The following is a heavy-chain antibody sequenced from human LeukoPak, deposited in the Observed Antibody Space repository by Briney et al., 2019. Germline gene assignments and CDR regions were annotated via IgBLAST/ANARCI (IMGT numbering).Heavy chain of an antibody. J-gene: IGHJ4*02. V-gene: IGHV3-64*01. Sequence: PGGSLRLSCAASGFTFSSYAMHWVRQAPGKGLEYVSAISSNGGSTYYANSVKGRFTISRDNSKNTLYLQMGSLRAEDMAVYYCARGGYQWLGPSYFDYWGQGTLVTVSS. CDR3: ARGGYQWLGPSYFDY. D-gene: IGHD3-22*01. CDR1: GFTFSSYA. CDR2: ISSNGGST.